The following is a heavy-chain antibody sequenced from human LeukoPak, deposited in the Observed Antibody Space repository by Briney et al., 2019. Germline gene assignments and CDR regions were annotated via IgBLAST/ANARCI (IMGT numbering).Heavy chain of an antibody. CDR2: ISGSGTSAI. CDR3: SRAVKWGY. D-gene: IGHD1-26*01. CDR1: GFTFSTYY. V-gene: IGHV3-11*04. J-gene: IGHJ4*02. Sequence: PGGSLRLSCAASGFTFSTYYISWIRQAPGKGLEWISYISGSGTSAIYYADSVQGRFTISRDNAKNSVYLQMNNLRDEDTAVYYCSRAVKWGYWGQGVLATVSS.